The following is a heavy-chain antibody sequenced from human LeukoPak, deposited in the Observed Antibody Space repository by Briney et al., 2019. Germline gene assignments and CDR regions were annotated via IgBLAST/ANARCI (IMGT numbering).Heavy chain of an antibody. Sequence: SETLSLTCTVSGGSISSYYWSWIRQPPGKGLEGIGYIYYSGSTNYNPSLKSRVTISVDTSKNHFSLKLSSVTAADTAVYYCARDKTEGYYYYYMDVWGKGTTVTVSS. J-gene: IGHJ6*03. CDR3: ARDKTEGYYYYYMDV. CDR1: GGSISSYY. CDR2: IYYSGST. D-gene: IGHD1-14*01. V-gene: IGHV4-59*01.